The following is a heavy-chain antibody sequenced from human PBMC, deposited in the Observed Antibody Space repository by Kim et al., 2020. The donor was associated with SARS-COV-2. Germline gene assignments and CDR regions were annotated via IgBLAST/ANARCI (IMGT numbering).Heavy chain of an antibody. Sequence: SETLSLTCTVSGGSISSSSYYWGWIRQPPGKGLEWIGSIYYSGSTYYNPSLKSRVTISVDTSKNQFSLKLSSVTAADTAVYYCARVKYSSSWWDGMDVWGQGTTVTVSS. D-gene: IGHD6-13*01. CDR3: ARVKYSSSWWDGMDV. V-gene: IGHV4-39*07. CDR1: GGSISSSSYY. J-gene: IGHJ6*02. CDR2: IYYSGST.